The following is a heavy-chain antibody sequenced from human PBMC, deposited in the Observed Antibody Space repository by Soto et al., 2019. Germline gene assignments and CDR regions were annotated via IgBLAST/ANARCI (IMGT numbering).Heavy chain of an antibody. CDR1: GASISSYY. Sequence: SETLSLTCTVSGASISSYYWSWVRQPPWKALEWIGHIFSSGSTTYNPSLMSRVTISTDTSENQFSLTLSSVTAADTAVYYCARGPSGDKVHYWGQGALVTVSS. J-gene: IGHJ4*02. V-gene: IGHV4-59*08. CDR2: IFSSGST. D-gene: IGHD7-27*01. CDR3: ARGPSGDKVHY.